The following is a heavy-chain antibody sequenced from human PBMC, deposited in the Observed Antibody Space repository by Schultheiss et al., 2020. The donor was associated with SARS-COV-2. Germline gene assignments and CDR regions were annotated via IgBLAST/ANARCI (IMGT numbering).Heavy chain of an antibody. CDR1: GFTFSSCS. CDR2: ISSSSSYI. V-gene: IGHV3-21*01. CDR3: ARPSTIFGVVSIFGMDV. Sequence: GESLKISCAASGFTFSSCSMNWVRQAPGKGLEWVSSISSSSSYIYYADSVKGRFTISRDNAKNSLYLQMNSLRAEDTALYYCARPSTIFGVVSIFGMDVWGQGTTVTVSS. J-gene: IGHJ6*02. D-gene: IGHD3-3*01.